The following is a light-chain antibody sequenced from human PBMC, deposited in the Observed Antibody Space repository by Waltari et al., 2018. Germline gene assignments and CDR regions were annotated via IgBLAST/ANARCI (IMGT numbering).Light chain of an antibody. V-gene: IGLV3-19*01. J-gene: IGLJ2*01. Sequence: SSELTQDTAVSVALGQTVTITCQGDSLRTAYANWYQRKPGQAPLLVMFGKEQRPSGIPDRISGYRSGTTSSFTITGAQAEDEADYYCSSRNGVNNHMLFAGGTKLTVL. CDR1: SLRTAY. CDR3: SSRNGVNNHML. CDR2: GKE.